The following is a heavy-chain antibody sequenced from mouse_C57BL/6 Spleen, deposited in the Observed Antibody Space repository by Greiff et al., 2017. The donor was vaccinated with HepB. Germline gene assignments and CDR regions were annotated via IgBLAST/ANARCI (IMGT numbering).Heavy chain of an antibody. Sequence: EVQLVESGGGLVKPGGSLKLSCAASGFTFSSYAMSWVRQTPEKRLEWVATISDGGSYTYYPDNVKGRFTISRDNAKNNLYLQMSHLKSEDTAMYYCAGGDGYYWYFDVWGTGTTVTVSS. CDR2: ISDGGSYT. CDR3: AGGDGYYWYFDV. V-gene: IGHV5-4*01. J-gene: IGHJ1*03. D-gene: IGHD2-3*01. CDR1: GFTFSSYA.